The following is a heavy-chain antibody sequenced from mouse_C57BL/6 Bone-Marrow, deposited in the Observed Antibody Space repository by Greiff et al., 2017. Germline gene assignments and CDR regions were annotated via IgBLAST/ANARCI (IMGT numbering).Heavy chain of an antibody. V-gene: IGHV14-4*01. Sequence: VQLQQSGAELVRPGASVKLSCTASGFNIKDDYMHWVKQRPEQGLEWIGWIDPENGDTEYASKFQGKATITADPSSNTAYLQLSSLTSEDTAVYYCTTHYYGSIYYAMDYWGQGTSVTVSS. CDR3: TTHYYGSIYYAMDY. D-gene: IGHD1-1*01. J-gene: IGHJ4*01. CDR2: IDPENGDT. CDR1: GFNIKDDY.